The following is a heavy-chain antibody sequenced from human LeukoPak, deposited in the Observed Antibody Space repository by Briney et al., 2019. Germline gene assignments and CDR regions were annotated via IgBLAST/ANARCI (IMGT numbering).Heavy chain of an antibody. V-gene: IGHV3-21*06. CDR2: ISSSSAYI. Sequence: PGGSLRLSCAASGFTVSSNYMSWVRQAPGKGLEWVSSISSSSAYIFYSDSVKGRFTISRDNAQSSLYLQMNSLRAEDTAVYYCARQAVARPFDLWGHGTMVAVSS. CDR1: GFTVSSNY. CDR3: ARQAVARPFDL. J-gene: IGHJ3*01.